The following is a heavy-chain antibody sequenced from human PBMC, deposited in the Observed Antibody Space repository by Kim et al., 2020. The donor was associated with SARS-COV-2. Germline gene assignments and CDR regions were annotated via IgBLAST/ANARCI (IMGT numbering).Heavy chain of an antibody. Sequence: SETLSLTCTVSGGSISSYYWSWIRQPPGKGLEWIGYIYYSGSTNYNPSLKSRVTISVDTSKNQFSLKLSSVTAADTAVYYCARVGDGYIGALYFDYWGQGTLVTVSS. CDR2: IYYSGST. D-gene: IGHD5-12*01. CDR3: ARVGDGYIGALYFDY. J-gene: IGHJ4*02. V-gene: IGHV4-59*13. CDR1: GGSISSYY.